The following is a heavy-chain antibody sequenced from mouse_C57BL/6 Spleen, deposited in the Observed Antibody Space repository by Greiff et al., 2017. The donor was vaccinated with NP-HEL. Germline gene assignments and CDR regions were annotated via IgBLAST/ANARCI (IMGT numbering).Heavy chain of an antibody. J-gene: IGHJ3*01. V-gene: IGHV14-2*01. CDR3: ASIYYYGSSLFAY. Sequence: VQLQQSGAELVKPGASVKLSCTASGFNIKDYYMHWVKQRTEQGLEWIGRLDPEDGETKYAPTFQGKATITVDTSSNTAYLQLSSLTSEDTAVYYCASIYYYGSSLFAYWGQGTLVTVSA. D-gene: IGHD1-1*01. CDR1: GFNIKDYY. CDR2: LDPEDGET.